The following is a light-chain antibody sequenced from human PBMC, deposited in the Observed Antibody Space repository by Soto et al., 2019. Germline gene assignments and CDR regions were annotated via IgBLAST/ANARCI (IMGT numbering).Light chain of an antibody. Sequence: EIVLTQSPGTLSLSPGERATLSCRASQSVSSSFLTWYQQRPGQAPRLLIFGASYRATGITDRFSGSGSGTDFTLTISRLEPEDFAVYSCQHYGNSPPEYTFGPGTNVDSK. CDR2: GAS. CDR3: QHYGNSPPEYT. J-gene: IGKJ3*01. CDR1: QSVSSSF. V-gene: IGKV3-20*01.